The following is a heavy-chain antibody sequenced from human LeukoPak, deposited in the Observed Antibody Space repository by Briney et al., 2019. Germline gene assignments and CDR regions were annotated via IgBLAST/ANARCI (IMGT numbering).Heavy chain of an antibody. V-gene: IGHV3-74*01. CDR3: ARRMTTVSD. D-gene: IGHD4-11*01. CDR1: GFSFSGYW. J-gene: IGHJ4*02. CDR2: VHIDGSTT. Sequence: GGSLRLSCAASGFSFSGYWMDWVRQAPGKGLVWVSRVHIDGSTTSYADSVKGRFTISRDNSKNTLYLQMNSLRAEDTAVYYCARRMTTVSDWGQGTLVTVSS.